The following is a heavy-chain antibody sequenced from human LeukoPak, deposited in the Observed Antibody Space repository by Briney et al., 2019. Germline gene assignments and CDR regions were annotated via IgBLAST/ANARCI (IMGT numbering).Heavy chain of an antibody. CDR3: ARDGEGPFDY. V-gene: IGHV3-33*08. CDR2: IWYDGSNK. CDR1: GFTFSHFW. Sequence: GGSLRLSCAASGFTFSHFWMSWVRQAPGKGLEWVAVIWYDGSNKYYADSVKGRFTISRDNSKNTLYLQMNSLRAEDTAVYYCARDGEGPFDYWGQGTLVTVSS. D-gene: IGHD7-27*01. J-gene: IGHJ4*02.